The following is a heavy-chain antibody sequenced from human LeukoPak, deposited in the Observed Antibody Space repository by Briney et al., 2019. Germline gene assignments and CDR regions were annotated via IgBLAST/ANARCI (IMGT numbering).Heavy chain of an antibody. J-gene: IGHJ4*02. V-gene: IGHV3-21*01. CDR2: ISSSSSYI. CDR3: ARDGHNWNDVGFDY. CDR1: GFTFSSYS. D-gene: IGHD1-1*01. Sequence: GGSLRLSCAVSGFTFSSYSMNWVRQAPGKGLEWVSSISSSSSYIYYADSVKGRFTISRDNAKNSLYLQMNSLRAEDTAVYYCARDGHNWNDVGFDYWGQGTLVTVSS.